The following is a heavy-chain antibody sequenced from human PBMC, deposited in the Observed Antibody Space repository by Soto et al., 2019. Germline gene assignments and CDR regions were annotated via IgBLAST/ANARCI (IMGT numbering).Heavy chain of an antibody. V-gene: IGHV3-66*01. Sequence: EVQLVESGGALVQPGGSLRLSCAVSGITVSINYLSWLRQAPGKGLEWVTGIYSGGNAYYADSVKGRFTIYRDDSKNTLYLQMSSLRAEDTAVYYCAKNKECWYLDSWGQGTQVTVSS. CDR2: IYSGGNA. CDR1: GITVSINY. CDR3: AKNKECWYLDS. J-gene: IGHJ4*02. D-gene: IGHD2-15*01.